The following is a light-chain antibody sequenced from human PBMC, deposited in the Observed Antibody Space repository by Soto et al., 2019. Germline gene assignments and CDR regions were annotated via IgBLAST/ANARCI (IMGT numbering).Light chain of an antibody. J-gene: IGLJ2*01. CDR3: SSYAGNNNVI. Sequence: QSALTQPASVSGSPGQSITISCTGTSGDIGSYTYVSWYQQYPGKAPKLLISEVTNRPSGVSNRFSASTSGNTASLTVSGLQADDEADYYCSSYAGNNNVIFGGGTKLTVL. CDR1: SGDIGSYTY. CDR2: EVT. V-gene: IGLV2-14*01.